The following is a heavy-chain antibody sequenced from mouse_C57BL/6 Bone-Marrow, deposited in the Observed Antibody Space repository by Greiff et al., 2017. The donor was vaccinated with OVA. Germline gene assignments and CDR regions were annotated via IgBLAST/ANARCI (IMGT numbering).Heavy chain of an antibody. CDR3: ARVNFGSSFYASDY. V-gene: IGHV14-3*01. Sequence: VQLQQSVAELVRPGASVKLSCTASGFNIKNTYMHWVKQRPEQGLEWIGRIDPANDNTKYAPKFQGKATMTADTSSNTAYLQLSSLSSEDTAVYCCARVNFGSSFYASDYWGQGTSVTVSS. J-gene: IGHJ4*01. CDR1: GFNIKNTY. D-gene: IGHD1-1*01. CDR2: IDPANDNT.